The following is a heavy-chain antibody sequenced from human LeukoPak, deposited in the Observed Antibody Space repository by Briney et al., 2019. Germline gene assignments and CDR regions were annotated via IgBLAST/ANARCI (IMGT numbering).Heavy chain of an antibody. D-gene: IGHD6-13*01. CDR3: ARDRVLGIAAAAPNYYYYGMDV. J-gene: IGHJ6*02. Sequence: PGGSLRLSCAASGFTVSSNYMSWVRQAPGKGLEWVSVIYSGGSTYYADSVEGRFTISRDNSKNTLYLQMNSLRAEDTAVYYCARDRVLGIAAAAPNYYYYGMDVWGQGTTVTVSS. CDR1: GFTVSSNY. V-gene: IGHV3-66*01. CDR2: IYSGGST.